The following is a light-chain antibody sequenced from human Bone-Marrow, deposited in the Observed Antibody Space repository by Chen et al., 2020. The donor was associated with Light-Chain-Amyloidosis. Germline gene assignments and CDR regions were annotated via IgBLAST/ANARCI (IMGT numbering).Light chain of an antibody. CDR2: EVS. V-gene: IGLV2-14*01. Sequence: QSALTQPASVSGSTGQSITISCTGTSSDVGGYNHVSWYQHHPGKAPKLMIYEVSNRPSGIANRFSGSKSGNTASLRISGLQAEDEADYYCSSYTSSVSYVFGSGTKGTVL. CDR1: SSDVGGYNH. J-gene: IGLJ1*01. CDR3: SSYTSSVSYV.